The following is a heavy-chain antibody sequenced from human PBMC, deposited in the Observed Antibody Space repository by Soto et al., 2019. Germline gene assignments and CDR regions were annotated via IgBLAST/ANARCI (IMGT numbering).Heavy chain of an antibody. Sequence: QVQLVQSGAEVKKPGSSVKVSCKASGGTFSSLAISWVRQAPGQGLEWMGGLVHVFGTANYAQKFQDRVTITEDKTTSTSYIEMSSLRSEETVFYYCARSPVVFDYWGQGTLVTVSS. J-gene: IGHJ4*02. CDR2: LVHVFGTA. CDR3: ARSPVVFDY. V-gene: IGHV1-69*06. CDR1: GGTFSSLA. D-gene: IGHD2-15*01.